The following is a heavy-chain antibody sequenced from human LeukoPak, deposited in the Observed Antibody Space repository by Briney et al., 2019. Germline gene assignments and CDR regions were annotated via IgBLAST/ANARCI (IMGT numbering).Heavy chain of an antibody. Sequence: GGSLRLSCAASGFPFSSYLMTWVRQAPGKGLEWVANIKPDGTTKFYVDSVRGRFTISRDNALNSLYLQMNSLRAEDTAIYYCARSIPYGTTWYGRSDYWGQGTLVTVSS. V-gene: IGHV3-7*03. D-gene: IGHD6-13*01. CDR3: ARSIPYGTTWYGRSDY. CDR2: IKPDGTTK. J-gene: IGHJ4*02. CDR1: GFPFSSYL.